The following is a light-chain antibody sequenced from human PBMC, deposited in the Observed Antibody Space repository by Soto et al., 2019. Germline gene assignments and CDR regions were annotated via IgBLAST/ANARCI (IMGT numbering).Light chain of an antibody. CDR2: DAS. CDR1: QNVSRF. V-gene: IGKV3-11*01. Sequence: TQSPATLSLSPGERATLSCRASQNVSRFLAWYQRRPGQAPRLLIYDASNRASDIPARFSGSGSGTDFTLTISSLEPEDSAVYYCQQRSNWPPLTFGGGTKVDIK. CDR3: QQRSNWPPLT. J-gene: IGKJ4*01.